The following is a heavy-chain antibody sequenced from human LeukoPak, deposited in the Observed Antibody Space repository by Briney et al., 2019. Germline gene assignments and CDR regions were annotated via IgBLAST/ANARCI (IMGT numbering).Heavy chain of an antibody. CDR1: GGSISSGSYY. V-gene: IGHV4-61*02. D-gene: IGHD1-26*01. CDR2: IYTSGST. Sequence: SQTLSLTCTVSGGSISSGSYYGSWIRQPAGKGLEWIGRIYTSGSTNYNPSLKSRVTISVDTSKNQFSLKLSSVTAADTAVYYCARDPVGAKFYYYYGMDVWGQGTTVTVSS. CDR3: ARDPVGAKFYYYYGMDV. J-gene: IGHJ6*02.